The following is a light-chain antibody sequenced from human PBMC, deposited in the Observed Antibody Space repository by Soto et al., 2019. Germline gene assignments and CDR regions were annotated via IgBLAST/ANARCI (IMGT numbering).Light chain of an antibody. CDR1: ALPKQY. J-gene: IGLJ2*01. CDR2: KDT. Sequence: SYELTQPPSVSVSPGQTARITCSGDALPKQYAYWYHQKPGQAPVLVIYKDTERPSGIPERISGSSSGTTVTLTISGGQAEDEADDYCQSVDRSGTDVVFGGGTKLTVL. CDR3: QSVDRSGTDVV. V-gene: IGLV3-25*03.